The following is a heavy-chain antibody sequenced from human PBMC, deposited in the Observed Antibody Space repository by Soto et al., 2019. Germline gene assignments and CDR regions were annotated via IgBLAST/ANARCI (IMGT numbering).Heavy chain of an antibody. CDR3: TCPRSGYSYYFNS. J-gene: IGHJ4*02. D-gene: IGHD3-3*01. CDR1: GVPITSGDYY. V-gene: IGHV4-30-4*01. CDR2: IHRTGST. Sequence: PSETLSLTCSVSGVPITSGDYYWTWVRQTPGKGLEWIGYIHRTGSTYYNPSLKIRVAMSVDASKNQLSLTLTSVTAADTALYFCTCPRSGYSYYFNSWGQGTLVTVSS.